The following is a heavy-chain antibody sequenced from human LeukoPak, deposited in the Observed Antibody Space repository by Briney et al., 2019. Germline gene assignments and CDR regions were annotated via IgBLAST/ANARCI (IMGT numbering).Heavy chain of an antibody. V-gene: IGHV4-34*01. Sequence: PSETLSLTCSVYGGSFSGYYWSWIRQPPGKGLEWIGEINHSGSTNYNPSLKSRVTISVDTSKNQFFLKLSSVTAADTAVYYCAIEGYSPYSAEYFQHWGQGTLVTVSS. J-gene: IGHJ1*01. CDR2: INHSGST. CDR3: AIEGYSPYSAEYFQH. CDR1: GGSFSGYY. D-gene: IGHD6-13*01.